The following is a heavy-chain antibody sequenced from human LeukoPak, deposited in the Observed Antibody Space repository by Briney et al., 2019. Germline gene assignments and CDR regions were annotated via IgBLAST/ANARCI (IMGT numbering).Heavy chain of an antibody. CDR3: ARDNSVEVSTMIIFDY. CDR2: IYYSGST. V-gene: IGHV4-34*01. D-gene: IGHD3-16*01. J-gene: IGHJ4*02. Sequence: SETLSLTCAVYGGSFSGYYWSWIRQPPGKGLEWIGSIYYSGSTYYNPSLKSRVTISVDTSKNQFSLKLSYVTAADTAVYYCARDNSVEVSTMIIFDYWGQGTLVTVSS. CDR1: GGSFSGYY.